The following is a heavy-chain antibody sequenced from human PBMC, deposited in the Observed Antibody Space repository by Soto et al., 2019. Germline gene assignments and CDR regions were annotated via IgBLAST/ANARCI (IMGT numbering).Heavy chain of an antibody. D-gene: IGHD2-15*01. CDR1: GGTFSSYA. CDR2: IIPIFGTA. J-gene: IGHJ4*02. Sequence: QVQLVQSGAEVKKPGSSVKVSCKASGGTFSSYAISWVRQAPGQGLEWMGGIIPIFGTANYAQKFQGRVTITADKSTSTAYMELSSLKYEDTAVYYCARAPPGGYCSGGSCPTYCFDYWGQGTLVTVSS. CDR3: ARAPPGGYCSGGSCPTYCFDY. V-gene: IGHV1-69*06.